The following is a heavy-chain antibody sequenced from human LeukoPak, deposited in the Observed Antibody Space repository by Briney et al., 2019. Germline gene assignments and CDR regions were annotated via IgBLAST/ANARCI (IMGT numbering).Heavy chain of an antibody. V-gene: IGHV4-34*01. CDR2: INHSGST. CDR3: AREDYYDSSGYYYGD. J-gene: IGHJ4*02. Sequence: SETLSLTCAVYGGSFSGYYWSWIRQPPGKGLEWIGEINHSGSTNYNPSLKSRVTISVDTSKNQFSLKLSSVTAADTAVYYCAREDYYDSSGYYYGDWGQETLVTVSS. D-gene: IGHD3-22*01. CDR1: GGSFSGYY.